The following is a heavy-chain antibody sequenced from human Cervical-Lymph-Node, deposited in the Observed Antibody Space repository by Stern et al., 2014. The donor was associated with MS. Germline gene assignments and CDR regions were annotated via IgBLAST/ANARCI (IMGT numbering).Heavy chain of an antibody. J-gene: IGHJ4*02. CDR3: ARDVLAGAGSY. Sequence: EQLVESGAEVKKPGASVKVSCKASGYTFTSYYMRWVRQAPGQGLEWMGIINPSGGSTSYAQKFQGRVTMTRDTSTSTVYNELRSLISEDATVYYCARDVLAGAGSYWGQGPLVTVSS. CDR2: INPSGGST. D-gene: IGHD6-19*01. V-gene: IGHV1-46*01. CDR1: GYTFTSYY.